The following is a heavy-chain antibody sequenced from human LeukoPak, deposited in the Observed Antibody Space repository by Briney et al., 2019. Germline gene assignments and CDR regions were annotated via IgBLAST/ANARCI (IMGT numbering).Heavy chain of an antibody. V-gene: IGHV1-2*02. D-gene: IGHD1-7*01. CDR1: GLTFTNGY. J-gene: IGHJ4*02. CDR3: ARKRIWNYVFVY. Sequence: ASVKVSCKASGLTFTNGYIHCVRQAPGHGLEWMGWINPNNGNTKFAKKFQGRVTLTMDTSITTLYMEVSSLRLDDTAIYYCARKRIWNYVFVYWGQGTLVTVSS. CDR2: INPNNGNT.